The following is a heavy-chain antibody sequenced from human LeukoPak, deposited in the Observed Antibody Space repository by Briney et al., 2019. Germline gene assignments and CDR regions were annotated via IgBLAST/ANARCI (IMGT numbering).Heavy chain of an antibody. CDR1: GFTFSSYS. CDR3: SRGILRWPPKDV. D-gene: IGHD4-23*01. V-gene: IGHV3-21*01. J-gene: IGHJ6*04. Sequence: GGSLRLFCAASGFTFSSYSMNWVRHAPGKGLEWVSSISSSGSYIYYADSVKGRFTISRDNAKNSLYLQMNSLRAEDTAVYYCSRGILRWPPKDVWGKGTTVTVSS. CDR2: ISSSGSYI.